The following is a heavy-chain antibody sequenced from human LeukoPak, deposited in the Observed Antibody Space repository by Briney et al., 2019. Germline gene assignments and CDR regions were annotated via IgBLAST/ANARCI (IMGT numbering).Heavy chain of an antibody. J-gene: IGHJ4*02. V-gene: IGHV3-64*01. Sequence: GSLRLSCAASGFPFSSYAMHWVRQAPGKGLEYVSAISSNGGSTYYANSVKGRFTISRDNSKNTLYLQMGSLRAEDMAVYYCASARRDGSYLDYWGQGTLVTVSS. D-gene: IGHD5-24*01. CDR3: ASARRDGSYLDY. CDR2: ISSNGGST. CDR1: GFPFSSYA.